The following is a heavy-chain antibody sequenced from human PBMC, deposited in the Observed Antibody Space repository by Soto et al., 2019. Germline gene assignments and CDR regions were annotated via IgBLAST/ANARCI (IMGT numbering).Heavy chain of an antibody. CDR3: ARGLLYEQLAPQGLDY. Sequence: KVSCKGTGCTFTSCYINWVRQASGQVREWMGWMNPNSGNTGYAQKFQGRVTMTRNTSISTAYKELSSLRSENTAVYYCARGLLYEQLAPQGLDYWGQGTLVTVSS. D-gene: IGHD6-6*01. J-gene: IGHJ4*02. CDR2: MNPNSGNT. CDR1: GCTFTSCY. V-gene: IGHV1-8*01.